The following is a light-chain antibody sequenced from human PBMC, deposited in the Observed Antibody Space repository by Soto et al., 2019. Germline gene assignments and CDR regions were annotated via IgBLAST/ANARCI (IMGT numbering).Light chain of an antibody. V-gene: IGKV1-27*01. Sequence: IQMTQSPSSLSASVGDRVTITCRASQGISNYLAWYQQKPGKVPKLLIYAASTLQSGVPSRFSGSGSGTQFTLTISSLQPDDVATYYCQQFRGTFGQGTKVDIK. CDR2: AAS. J-gene: IGKJ1*01. CDR1: QGISNY. CDR3: QQFRGT.